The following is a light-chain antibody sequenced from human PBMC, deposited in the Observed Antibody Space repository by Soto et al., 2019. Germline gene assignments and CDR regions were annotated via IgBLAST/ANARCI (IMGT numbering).Light chain of an antibody. J-gene: IGKJ5*01. CDR2: NAS. CDR1: QSVRNY. Sequence: IVLTQSPATLSLSPGEGATLSCRASQSVRNYLAWYQQKLGQPPRLLIYNASNRATGIPARFSGSGSGTDFTLTISSLEPEDCAVYYCQQRSSWPLTFGQGTRLEIK. V-gene: IGKV3-11*01. CDR3: QQRSSWPLT.